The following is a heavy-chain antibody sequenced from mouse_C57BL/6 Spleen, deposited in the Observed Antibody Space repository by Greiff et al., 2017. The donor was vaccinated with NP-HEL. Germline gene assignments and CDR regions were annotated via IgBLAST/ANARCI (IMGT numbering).Heavy chain of an antibody. CDR2: IHPNSGST. CDR3: ASPGYSNYVEAMGY. Sequence: QVQLKQPGAELVKPGASVKLSCKASGYTFTSYWMHWVKQRPGQGLEWIGMIHPNSGSTNYNEKFKSKATLTVDKSSSTAYMQLSSLTSEDSAVYYCASPGYSNYVEAMGYWGQGTSVTVSS. J-gene: IGHJ4*01. CDR1: GYTFTSYW. V-gene: IGHV1-64*01. D-gene: IGHD2-5*01.